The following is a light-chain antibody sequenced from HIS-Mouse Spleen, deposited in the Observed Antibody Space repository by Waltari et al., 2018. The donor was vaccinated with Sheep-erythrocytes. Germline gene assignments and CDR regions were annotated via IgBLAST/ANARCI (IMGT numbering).Light chain of an antibody. CDR1: SSNIGSNP. CDR2: SNN. CDR3: AAWDDSLNGYV. V-gene: IGLV1-44*01. Sequence: QSVLTQPPSASGTPGQRVTISCSGSSSNIGSNPVNWYHQLPGTAPKLLTYSNNQRPSGVPDRFSGSKSGTSASLAISGLQSEDEADYYCAAWDDSLNGYVFGTGTKVTVL. J-gene: IGLJ1*01.